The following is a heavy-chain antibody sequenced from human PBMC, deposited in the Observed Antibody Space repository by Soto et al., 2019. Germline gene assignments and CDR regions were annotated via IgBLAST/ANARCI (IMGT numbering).Heavy chain of an antibody. CDR3: AHRRKTGTAHLSFDY. D-gene: IGHD1-7*01. V-gene: IGHV2-5*01. J-gene: IGHJ4*02. CDR1: GFSLSTSGVG. CDR2: IYWNEDK. Sequence: GSCPTLVNPTQTLTLTCTFSGFSLSTSGVGVGWIRQPPGKALEWLALIYWNEDKRCSPSLKSGLTITKDTSKNQVVFTMTNMDPVDTATYYCAHRRKTGTAHLSFDYWGQGTLVTVSS.